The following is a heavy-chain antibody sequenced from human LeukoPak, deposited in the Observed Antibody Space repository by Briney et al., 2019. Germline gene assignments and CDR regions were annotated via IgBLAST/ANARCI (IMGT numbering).Heavy chain of an antibody. V-gene: IGHV3-74*01. CDR2: INGDGSTT. D-gene: IGHD2-15*01. CDR1: GFTFSNYW. J-gene: IGHJ4*02. CDR3: ARWYCSGGSCYLGNFDY. Sequence: GVSLRLSCEASGFTFSNYWVHWVRQAPGKGLEWVSRINGDGSTTTCADSVKGRFTISRDNAKNTLYLQMSSLRAEDTAVYYCARWYCSGGSCYLGNFDYWGQGTLVTVSS.